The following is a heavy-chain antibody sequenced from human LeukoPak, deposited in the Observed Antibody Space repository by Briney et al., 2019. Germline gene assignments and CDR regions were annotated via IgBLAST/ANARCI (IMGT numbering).Heavy chain of an antibody. V-gene: IGHV3-11*01. CDR1: GFTFSDYY. CDR2: ISSSGSTI. CDR3: ARTDIVVVPAAINPNYYYYGMDV. D-gene: IGHD2-2*02. J-gene: IGHJ6*02. Sequence: GGSLRLSCAASGFTFSDYYVSWIRQAPGEGLEWVSYISSSGSTIYYADSVKGRLTISRDNAKNSLYLQMNSLRAEDTAVYYCARTDIVVVPAAINPNYYYYGMDVWGQGTTVTVSS.